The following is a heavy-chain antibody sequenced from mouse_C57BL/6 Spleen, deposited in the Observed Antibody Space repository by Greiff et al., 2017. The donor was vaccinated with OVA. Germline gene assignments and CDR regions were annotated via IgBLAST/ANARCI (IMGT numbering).Heavy chain of an antibody. CDR1: GYTFTSYW. Sequence: QVHVKQPGAELVKPGASVKLSCKASGYTFTSYWMHWVKQRPGQGLEWIGMIHPNSGSTNYNEKFKSKATLTVDKSSSTAYMQLSSLTSEDSAVYYCARLYYDYPHAMDYWGQGTSVTVSS. CDR2: IHPNSGST. CDR3: ARLYYDYPHAMDY. J-gene: IGHJ4*01. V-gene: IGHV1-64*01. D-gene: IGHD2-4*01.